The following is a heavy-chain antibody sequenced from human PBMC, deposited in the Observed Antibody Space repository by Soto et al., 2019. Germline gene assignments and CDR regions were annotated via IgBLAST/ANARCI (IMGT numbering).Heavy chain of an antibody. D-gene: IGHD6-25*01. Sequence: SETLSLTCTVSGGSISSGGYYWSWIRQHPGKGLEWIGYIYHSGSTYYNPSLKSRVTVSVDTSKNQFSLKVSSVTAADTAVYYCAREAAGILNWFDPWGQGTLVTVSS. CDR1: GGSISSGGYY. CDR2: IYHSGST. CDR3: AREAAGILNWFDP. J-gene: IGHJ5*02. V-gene: IGHV4-31*03.